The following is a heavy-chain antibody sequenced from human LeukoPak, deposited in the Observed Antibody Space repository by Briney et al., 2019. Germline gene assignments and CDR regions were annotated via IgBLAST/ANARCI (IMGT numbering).Heavy chain of an antibody. Sequence: GGSLRLSCAASGFTLSSYDMHWVRQAPGKGLEWVAFIRYDGSNKYYADSVKGRFTISRDNSKNTLYLQMNSLRAEDTAVYYCAKDRVAAAGNDYWGQGTLVTVSS. J-gene: IGHJ4*02. CDR1: GFTLSSYD. CDR2: IRYDGSNK. D-gene: IGHD6-13*01. V-gene: IGHV3-30*02. CDR3: AKDRVAAAGNDY.